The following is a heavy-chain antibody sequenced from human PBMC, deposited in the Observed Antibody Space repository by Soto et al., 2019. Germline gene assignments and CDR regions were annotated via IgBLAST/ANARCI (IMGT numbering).Heavy chain of an antibody. V-gene: IGHV3-74*01. J-gene: IGHJ4*02. CDR3: TRGPRPISTGTGAY. Sequence: EVQLVESGGGLVPPGGSVRLSCAASGFIFKRYWMHWVRQSPGKGLVWISRIYNDGTYSDYADSVRGRFTISRDNGNDTLYLQMNNLRAEDSGLYYCTRGPRPISTGTGAYWGQGTQGTVSS. CDR2: IYNDGTYS. D-gene: IGHD3-10*01. CDR1: GFIFKRYW.